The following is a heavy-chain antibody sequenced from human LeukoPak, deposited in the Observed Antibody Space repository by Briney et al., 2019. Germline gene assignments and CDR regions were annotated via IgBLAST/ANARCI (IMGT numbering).Heavy chain of an antibody. D-gene: IGHD3-22*01. CDR1: GGSISSYY. V-gene: IGHV4-59*01. J-gene: IGHJ4*02. Sequence: PSETLSLTCTVSGGSISSYYWSWIRQPPGKGLEWIGYIYYSGSTNYNPSLKSRVTISVDTSKNQFSLKLSSVTAADTAVYYCARHTSGYYSSFDYWGQGTLVTVSS. CDR2: IYYSGST. CDR3: ARHTSGYYSSFDY.